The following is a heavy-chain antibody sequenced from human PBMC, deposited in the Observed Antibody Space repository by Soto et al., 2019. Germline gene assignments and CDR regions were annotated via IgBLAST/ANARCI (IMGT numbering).Heavy chain of an antibody. CDR1: GFTXSSFG. CDR2: ISYDGSDK. CDR3: XXXXXXXXXXXXXXLDP. V-gene: IGHV3-30*03. J-gene: IGHJ5*02. Sequence: QVQLVESGGGVVQPGRSLRLSCAASGFTXSSFGMHWVRQAPDKGLQWVAVISYDGSDKYYADSVKGRFSISRDDSTNTMFLQMNSLRPEDTAVYYCXXXXXXXXXXXXXXLDPWGQGTLVTVSS.